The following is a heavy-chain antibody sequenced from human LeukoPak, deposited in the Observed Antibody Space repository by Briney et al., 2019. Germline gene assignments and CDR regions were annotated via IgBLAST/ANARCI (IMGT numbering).Heavy chain of an antibody. V-gene: IGHV3-33*05. J-gene: IGHJ4*02. Sequence: GGSLRLSCAASGFIYSHYGMHWVRQAPGKGLEWVAVIQNDASTENFADSVKGRFTISRDNSKNTVFLQMNSLRVEDTAVYYCARELSQIVWGGLDYGGQGTLVSVSS. CDR1: GFIYSHYG. CDR2: IQNDASTE. D-gene: IGHD2-21*01. CDR3: ARELSQIVWGGLDY.